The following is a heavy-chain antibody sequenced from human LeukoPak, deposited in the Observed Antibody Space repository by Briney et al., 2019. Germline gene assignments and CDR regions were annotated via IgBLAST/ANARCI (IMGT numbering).Heavy chain of an antibody. V-gene: IGHV4-59*12. CDR2: IYYSGTT. J-gene: IGHJ3*02. Sequence: SETLSLTCTVSGGSISNYYWNWIRQPPGKGLEWIGYIYYSGTTNYNPSLKSRVSMSVDTSKNQFSLKLSSVTAADTAVYYCASRMAPGPDAFDIWGQGTMVTVSS. D-gene: IGHD5-24*01. CDR3: ASRMAPGPDAFDI. CDR1: GGSISNYY.